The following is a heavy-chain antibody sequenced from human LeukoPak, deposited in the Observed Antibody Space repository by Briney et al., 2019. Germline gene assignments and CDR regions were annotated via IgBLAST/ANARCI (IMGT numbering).Heavy chain of an antibody. Sequence: ASVKVSCKASGYTFTTYYVHWVRQAPGQGLEWMGIINPSGGSTTYAQKFRGRLTMTRDMSTSTVYMELSSLRSEDTAVYYCASRPRDYIWQARPFDYWGQGTLVTVSS. V-gene: IGHV1-46*01. CDR2: INPSGGST. D-gene: IGHD4-11*01. CDR3: ASRPRDYIWQARPFDY. J-gene: IGHJ4*02. CDR1: GYTFTTYY.